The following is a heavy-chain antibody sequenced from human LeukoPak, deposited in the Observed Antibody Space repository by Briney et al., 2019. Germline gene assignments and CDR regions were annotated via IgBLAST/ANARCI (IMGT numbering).Heavy chain of an antibody. Sequence: GRSLRLSCAASGFTFSSYAMHWVRQAPGKGLEWVAVISYDGSNKYYADSVKGRFTISRDNSKNTLYLQMNSLRAEDTAVYYCAREGPKLGYCSGGSCITNLYYYYGMDVWGQGTTVTVSS. D-gene: IGHD2-15*01. CDR1: GFTFSSYA. CDR3: AREGPKLGYCSGGSCITNLYYYYGMDV. J-gene: IGHJ6*02. V-gene: IGHV3-30*04. CDR2: ISYDGSNK.